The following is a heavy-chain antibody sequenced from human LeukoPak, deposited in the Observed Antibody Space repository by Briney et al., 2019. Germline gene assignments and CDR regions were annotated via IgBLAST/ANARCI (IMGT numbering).Heavy chain of an antibody. D-gene: IGHD2-2*01. Sequence: GGSLRLSCAASGFTFSSYGMHWVRQAPGKGLEWVAFIRYDGSNKYYADSVKGRFTISRDNSKNTLYLQMNSLRAEDTAVYYCAKEGSGIVVVPAATGGFDYWGQGTLVTVSS. CDR1: GFTFSSYG. CDR2: IRYDGSNK. J-gene: IGHJ4*02. V-gene: IGHV3-30*02. CDR3: AKEGSGIVVVPAATGGFDY.